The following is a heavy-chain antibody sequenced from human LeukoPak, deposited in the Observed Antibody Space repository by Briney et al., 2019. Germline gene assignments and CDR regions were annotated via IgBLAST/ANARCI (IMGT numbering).Heavy chain of an antibody. CDR1: GFTFDGYA. D-gene: IGHD3-22*01. CDR3: ARDSGSGYYYALSPPIDY. Sequence: PGRSLRLSCAASGFTFDGYAMHWVRQAPGKGLEWVSVTSGTGGNTYYADSVKGRFTISRDNSDNTLDLQMNSLRAEDTAVYYCARDSGSGYYYALSPPIDYWGQGTLVTVSS. V-gene: IGHV3-23*01. CDR2: TSGTGGNT. J-gene: IGHJ4*02.